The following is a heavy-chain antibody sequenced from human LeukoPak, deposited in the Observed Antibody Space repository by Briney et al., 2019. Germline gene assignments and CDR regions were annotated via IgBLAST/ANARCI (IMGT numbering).Heavy chain of an antibody. CDR3: ARDKTGYSYGYFDY. Sequence: GGSLRLSCAASGFTVSSKYMGWVRQAPGKGLEWVSVIYSGGSTLYADSVKGRFTISRDNSKNTLYLQMNSLRAEDTAVYYCARDKTGYSYGYFDYWGQGTLVTVSS. CDR2: IYSGGST. V-gene: IGHV3-66*01. J-gene: IGHJ4*02. CDR1: GFTVSSKY. D-gene: IGHD5-18*01.